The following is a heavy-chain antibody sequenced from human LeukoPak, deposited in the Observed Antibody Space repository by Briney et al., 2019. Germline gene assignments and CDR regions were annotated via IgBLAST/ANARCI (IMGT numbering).Heavy chain of an antibody. V-gene: IGHV3-21*01. CDR2: ISGSSNYI. J-gene: IGHJ5*02. D-gene: IGHD1-26*01. Sequence: PGGSLRLSCAASAFTFSTYSMIWVRQAPGKGLEWVSSISGSSNYIYYADSVKGRFTISRDNTKNSLYLQMSNLRAEDTAVYYCARLGVGDLRAGLDPWGQGTLVTVSS. CDR3: ARLGVGDLRAGLDP. CDR1: AFTFSTYS.